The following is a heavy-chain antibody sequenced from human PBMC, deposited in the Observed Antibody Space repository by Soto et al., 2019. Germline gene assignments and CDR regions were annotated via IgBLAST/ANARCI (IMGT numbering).Heavy chain of an antibody. Sequence: QVQLVQSGAEVKKPGSSVKVSCKASGGTFSSYAISWVRQAPGQGLEWMGGIIPISGTANYAQKFQGRVTITADESTSTAYMEQSRLRSEDTAVYYCARSQGSSTSLEIYYYYYYGMDVWGQGTTVTVSS. V-gene: IGHV1-69*01. CDR2: IIPISGTA. CDR3: ARSQGSSTSLEIYYYYYYGMDV. J-gene: IGHJ6*02. CDR1: GGTFSSYA. D-gene: IGHD2-2*01.